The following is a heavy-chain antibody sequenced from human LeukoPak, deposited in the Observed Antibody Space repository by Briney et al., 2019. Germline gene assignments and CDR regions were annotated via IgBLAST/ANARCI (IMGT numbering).Heavy chain of an antibody. Sequence: PGGSLRLSCTASGFIFDTHTLTWVRQAPGKGLEWVASISGSGDSTNYGDSVKGRFTISRDNFKRTVHLEMSNLRADGTAMYYCVRRAAVRGMDFWGLGTTVIVSS. V-gene: IGHV3-23*01. CDR1: GFIFDTHT. D-gene: IGHD1-14*01. CDR2: ISGSGDST. J-gene: IGHJ6*02. CDR3: VRRAAVRGMDF.